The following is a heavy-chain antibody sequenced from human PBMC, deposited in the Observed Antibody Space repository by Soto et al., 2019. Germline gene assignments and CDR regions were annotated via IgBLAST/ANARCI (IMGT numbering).Heavy chain of an antibody. CDR1: GFPFSSSA. Sequence: EVQLLESGGGLVQPGGSLRLSCTASGFPFSSSAMNWVRQAPGKGLEWVSGIAGSTFTTYYADSVQGRVTISRDDSRNTLYLELNRLRADDTAVYYCARPDVRYRDWLFRLGYWGQGALVTVSS. V-gene: IGHV3-23*01. J-gene: IGHJ4*02. CDR3: ARPDVRYRDWLFRLGY. D-gene: IGHD3-9*01. CDR2: IAGSTFTT.